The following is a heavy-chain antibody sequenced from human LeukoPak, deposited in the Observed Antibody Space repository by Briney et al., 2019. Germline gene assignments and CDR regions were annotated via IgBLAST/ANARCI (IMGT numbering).Heavy chain of an antibody. CDR3: ATAKAIFGVVNFDY. V-gene: IGHV1-24*01. CDR2: FDPEDGET. J-gene: IGHJ4*02. Sequence: ASVKVSCKVSGYTLTELSMHWVRQAPGKGLEWMGGFDPEDGETIYAQKFQGRVTVTEDTSTDTAYMELSSLRSEDTAVYYCATAKAIFGVVNFDYWGQGTLVTVSS. CDR1: GYTLTELS. D-gene: IGHD3-3*01.